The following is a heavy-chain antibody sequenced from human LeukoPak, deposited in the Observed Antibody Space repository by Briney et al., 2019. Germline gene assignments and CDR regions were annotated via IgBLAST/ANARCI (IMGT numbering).Heavy chain of an antibody. CDR2: ISTNGDST. V-gene: IGHV3-23*01. Sequence: GGSLRLSCTASGFTFSDYAISWVRQAPGKGLEWVSTISTNGDSTYYADSVKGRFTIPRDNSRNTLSLQMNSLRVEDTAVYYCAVAGSGTFDIWGQGTVVIVSS. CDR3: AVAGSGTFDI. CDR1: GFTFSDYA. J-gene: IGHJ3*02. D-gene: IGHD3-10*01.